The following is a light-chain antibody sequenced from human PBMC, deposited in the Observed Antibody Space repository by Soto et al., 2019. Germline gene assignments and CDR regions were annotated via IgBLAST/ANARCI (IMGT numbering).Light chain of an antibody. CDR2: DAS. CDR1: QTIGTY. V-gene: IGKV1-39*01. Sequence: DIEVAQSPSSRAASVGHRVTITCRASQTIGTYLNWYRHKAGAAPELLIYDASTLQSGVASRFRGGASGTDFTLTISSLPLDDFATYYCQQSYNTPLTLGQGTKVDIK. CDR3: QQSYNTPLT. J-gene: IGKJ1*01.